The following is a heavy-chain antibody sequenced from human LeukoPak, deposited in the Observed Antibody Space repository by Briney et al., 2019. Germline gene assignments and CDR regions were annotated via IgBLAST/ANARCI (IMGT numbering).Heavy chain of an antibody. J-gene: IGHJ4*02. CDR3: ARHAYGDYNFDY. D-gene: IGHD4-17*01. Sequence: SETLSLTCTVSGGSISSYYWSWIRQPPGKGLEWIGYIYYSGSTNYNPSLKSRVAISVDTSKNQFSLKLSSVTAADTAVYYCARHAYGDYNFDYWGQGTLVTVSS. CDR1: GGSISSYY. CDR2: IYYSGST. V-gene: IGHV4-59*08.